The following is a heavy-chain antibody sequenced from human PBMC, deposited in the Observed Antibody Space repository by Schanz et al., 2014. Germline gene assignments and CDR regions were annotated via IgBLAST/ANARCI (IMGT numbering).Heavy chain of an antibody. D-gene: IGHD3-10*01. CDR2: INGDGSRT. CDR3: ARIGGSVFDY. J-gene: IGHJ4*02. V-gene: IGHV3-74*01. Sequence: EVQLVQSGGGLVQPGGSLRLSCAASGFTFSNYWMHWVRQAPGKGLVWVSRINGDGSRTAYADSVKGRFTISRDNSKNSLYLQMNSLRAEDTAVYYCARIGGSVFDYWAQGTLVTVSS. CDR1: GFTFSNYW.